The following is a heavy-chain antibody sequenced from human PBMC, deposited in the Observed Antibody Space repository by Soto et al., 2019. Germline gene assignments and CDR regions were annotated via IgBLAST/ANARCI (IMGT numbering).Heavy chain of an antibody. Sequence: PGGSLRLSCAASGFTFRGYGMHWVRQAPGKGLEWVALISFDGSNKYYAESVKGRFTISRDNSKNTAYLQMNSLRAEDTAVYYCARAKYFLDIVVVPAAKSSLMDVWGQGTTVTVSS. CDR2: ISFDGSNK. CDR3: ARAKYFLDIVVVPAAKSSLMDV. J-gene: IGHJ6*02. V-gene: IGHV3-30*03. D-gene: IGHD2-2*01. CDR1: GFTFRGYG.